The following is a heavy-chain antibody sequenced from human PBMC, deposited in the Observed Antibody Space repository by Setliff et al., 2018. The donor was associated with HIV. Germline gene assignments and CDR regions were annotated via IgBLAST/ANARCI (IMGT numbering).Heavy chain of an antibody. CDR2: FSYTDEP. Sequence: SETLSLTGTVSGVFVRSGDHWGWVRQAPGKGLEWIGYFSYTDEPYINYLEYFNSSLKNRLAITLDKTRNQFSLKLTSVTAADTAVYYCGRARSSWYNTSPYYFDLWGQGTLVTVSS. CDR1: GVFVRSGDH. J-gene: IGHJ4*02. V-gene: IGHV4-30-4*01. CDR3: GRARSSWYNTSPYYFDL. D-gene: IGHD1-20*01.